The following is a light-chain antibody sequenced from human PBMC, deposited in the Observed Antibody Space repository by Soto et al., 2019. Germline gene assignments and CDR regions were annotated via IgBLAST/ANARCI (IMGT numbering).Light chain of an antibody. V-gene: IGKV1-39*01. CDR1: QSISSY. CDR2: AAS. J-gene: IGKJ5*01. Sequence: DLQMTQSPSSLSASVGDRVTITCRASQSISSYLNWYQQKPGKAPKLLIYAASSLQSGVPSRFSASGSGTHFTLTISSLQPEDFATYYCQQSYSTPITFGQGTRLEIK. CDR3: QQSYSTPIT.